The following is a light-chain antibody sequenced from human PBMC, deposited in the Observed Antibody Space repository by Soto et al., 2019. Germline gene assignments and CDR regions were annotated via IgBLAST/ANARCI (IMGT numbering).Light chain of an antibody. CDR1: QSISSY. J-gene: IGKJ2*01. CDR2: AAS. CDR3: QQSYRTPHT. V-gene: IGKV1-39*01. Sequence: DIQMTQSPSSLSASVGERVTITCRANQSISSYLNWYQQKPGKAPKLLIYAASTLQRGVPSRFSGSGSGTDFTLTIRSLQLDDFATYYCQQSYRTPHTFGQGTKLETK.